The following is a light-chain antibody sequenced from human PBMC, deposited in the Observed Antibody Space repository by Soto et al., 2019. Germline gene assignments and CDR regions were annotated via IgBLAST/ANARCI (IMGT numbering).Light chain of an antibody. CDR2: EDS. CDR3: CSYAGSSTWV. Sequence: QSALTQPASVSGSPGQSITISCTGTSSDVGSYNLVSWYQQHPGKAPKLIFYEDSKRPSGVSNFFSASKSGNTASLTISGLQAEDEADYYCCSYAGSSTWVFGGGTKLTV. V-gene: IGLV2-23*01. J-gene: IGLJ3*02. CDR1: SSDVGSYNL.